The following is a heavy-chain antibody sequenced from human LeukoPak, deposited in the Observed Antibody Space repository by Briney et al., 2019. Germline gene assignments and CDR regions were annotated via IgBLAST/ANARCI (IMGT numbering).Heavy chain of an antibody. CDR2: TSSSSITI. CDR3: ARDRGGSYSAIDY. V-gene: IGHV3-48*04. J-gene: IGHJ4*02. Sequence: TGGSLRLSCAASGFTFSSYSLNWVRQAPGKGLEWVSFTSSSSITIYYADSVKGRFTISRDNAEKSLYLQMNSLRAEDTAVYYCARDRGGSYSAIDYWGQGTLVTVSS. D-gene: IGHD2-15*01. CDR1: GFTFSSYS.